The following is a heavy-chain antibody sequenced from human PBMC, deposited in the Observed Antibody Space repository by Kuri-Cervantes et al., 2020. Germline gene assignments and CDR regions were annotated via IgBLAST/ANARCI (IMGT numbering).Heavy chain of an antibody. D-gene: IGHD6-19*01. CDR1: GFTFSSYE. V-gene: IGHV3-48*03. Sequence: LSLTCAASGFTFSSYEMNWVRQAPGKGLEWVSYISSSGSTIYYADSVKGRFTISRDNSKNTLYLQMNSLRAEDTAVYYCAKGPTITAVAGEFDYWGQGTLVTVSS. J-gene: IGHJ4*02. CDR3: AKGPTITAVAGEFDY. CDR2: ISSSGSTI.